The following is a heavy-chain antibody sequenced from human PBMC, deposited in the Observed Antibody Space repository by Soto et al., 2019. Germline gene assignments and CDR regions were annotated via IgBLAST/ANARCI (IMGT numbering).Heavy chain of an antibody. D-gene: IGHD3-22*01. CDR1: GFIFNSYG. CDR3: AKDFIYDSDGSYYVSAFDS. V-gene: IGHV3-23*01. J-gene: IGHJ3*01. Sequence: GGSLRLSCAASGFIFNSYGMSWVRQAPGMGLEWVSTVSGSGGFTYYADSVKGRFTISRDNSKNMLYLQMNSLRVEDTAVYYCAKDFIYDSDGSYYVSAFDSWGQGTMVTVSS. CDR2: VSGSGGFT.